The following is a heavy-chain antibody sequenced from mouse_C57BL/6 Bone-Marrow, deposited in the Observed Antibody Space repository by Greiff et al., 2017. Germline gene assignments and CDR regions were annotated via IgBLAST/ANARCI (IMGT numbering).Heavy chain of an antibody. V-gene: IGHV1-19*01. CDR3: ARRGGSRGAMDY. CDR1: GYTFTDYY. Sequence: EVQLQQSGPVLVKPGASVKMSCKASGYTFTDYYMNWVKQSHGKSLEWIGVINPYNGGTSYNQKFKGKATLTVDKSSSTAYMELNSLTSEDSAVYCCARRGGSRGAMDYWGQGTSVTVSS. J-gene: IGHJ4*01. CDR2: INPYNGGT. D-gene: IGHD1-1*01.